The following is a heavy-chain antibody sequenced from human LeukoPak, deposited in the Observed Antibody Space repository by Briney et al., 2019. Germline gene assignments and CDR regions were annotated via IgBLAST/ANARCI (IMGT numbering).Heavy chain of an antibody. V-gene: IGHV3-66*01. CDR3: AKDQGIQLWLKYFQH. D-gene: IGHD5-18*01. CDR1: GFTVSYNY. Sequence: GGSLRLSCAASGFTVSYNYMSWVRQAPGKGLEWVSLIYSVGTTAYADSVKGRFTVSRDNSKNTLYLQMNSLRAEDTAVYYCAKDQGIQLWLKYFQHWGQGTLVTVSS. J-gene: IGHJ1*01. CDR2: IYSVGTT.